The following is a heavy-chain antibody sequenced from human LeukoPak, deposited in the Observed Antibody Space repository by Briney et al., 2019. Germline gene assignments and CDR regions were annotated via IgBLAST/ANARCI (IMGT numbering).Heavy chain of an antibody. J-gene: IGHJ6*02. CDR1: GYTFTSYG. D-gene: IGHD6-13*01. Sequence: ASVKVSCKASGYTFTSYGISWVRQAPGQGLEWMGIINPSGGSTSYVQKFQGRVTMTRDTSTSTVYMELSSLRSEDTAVYYCARRGLIAAAGTRMYYYGMDVWGQGTTVTVSS. V-gene: IGHV1-46*01. CDR2: INPSGGST. CDR3: ARRGLIAAAGTRMYYYGMDV.